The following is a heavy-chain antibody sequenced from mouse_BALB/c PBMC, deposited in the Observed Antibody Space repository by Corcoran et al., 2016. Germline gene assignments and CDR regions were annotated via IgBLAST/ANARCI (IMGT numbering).Heavy chain of an antibody. J-gene: IGHJ1*01. CDR3: ARRGYGNHWYFDV. CDR2: INPDSNTI. D-gene: IGHD2-1*01. V-gene: IGHV4-1*02. CDR1: GFDFSRYW. Sequence: EVKLLESGGGLVQPGGSLKLSCAASGFDFSRYWMTWVRQAPGKGLEWIGEINPDSNTINYTPSLKDKFIISRDNAKNTLYLQMSNVRSEDTVLYNCARRGYGNHWYFDVWGAGTTVTVSS.